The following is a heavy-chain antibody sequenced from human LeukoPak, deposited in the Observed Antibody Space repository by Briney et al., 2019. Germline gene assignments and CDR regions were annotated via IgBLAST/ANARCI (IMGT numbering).Heavy chain of an antibody. J-gene: IGHJ4*02. V-gene: IGHV3-23*01. Sequence: VGSLRLSCAASGFTFTTYAISWVRQAAGKGLECGALVSGSGGSTYYADSVKGRFTVSRDNLKNPLYLQMNSLRAEDTAVYYCVPCHYDSSDYRRFGYFDYWGQGTLVTVSS. CDR1: GFTFTTYA. CDR2: VSGSGGST. CDR3: VPCHYDSSDYRRFGYFDY. D-gene: IGHD3-22*01.